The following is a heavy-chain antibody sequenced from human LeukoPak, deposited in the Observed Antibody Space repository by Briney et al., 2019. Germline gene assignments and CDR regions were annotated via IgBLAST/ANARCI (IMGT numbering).Heavy chain of an antibody. J-gene: IGHJ3*02. CDR2: IYSGGST. D-gene: IGHD2-21*02. CDR3: ARGGGDNAFDI. CDR1: GFTVSSNY. V-gene: IGHV3-53*01. Sequence: GGSLRLSCAASGFTVSSNYMRWVRQAPGKGVEGVSVIYSGGSTYYADSVKGRFTISRDNSKNTLYLQMNSLRAEDTAVYYCARGGGDNAFDIWGQGTMVIVSS.